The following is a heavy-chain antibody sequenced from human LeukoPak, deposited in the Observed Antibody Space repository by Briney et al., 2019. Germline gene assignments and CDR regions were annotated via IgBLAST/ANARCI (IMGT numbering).Heavy chain of an antibody. J-gene: IGHJ4*02. CDR1: GFTFSSYA. V-gene: IGHV3-21*01. Sequence: AGGSLRLSCAASGFTFSSYAMNWVRQAPGKGLEWVSSISSSSSYIYYADSVKGRFTISRDNAKNSLYLQMNSLRAEDTAVYYCARDPPYYDFWSDDAYYFDYWGQGTLVTVSS. CDR3: ARDPPYYDFWSDDAYYFDY. D-gene: IGHD3-3*01. CDR2: ISSSSSYI.